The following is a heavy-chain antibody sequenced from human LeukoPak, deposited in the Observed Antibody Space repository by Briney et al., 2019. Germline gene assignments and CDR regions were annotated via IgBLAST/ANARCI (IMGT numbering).Heavy chain of an antibody. V-gene: IGHV3-7*01. CDR1: GFTFSNYW. CDR3: GRGGGIAVGGEKKGLGY. CDR2: IKQDGSEK. J-gene: IGHJ4*02. Sequence: GGSLRLSCAASGFTFSNYWMSWVRQAPGKGLEWVANIKQDGSEKYYVDSVKGRFTISRDNSKNTLYLQMNSLRAEDTAVYYCGRGGGIAVGGEKKGLGYWGQGTLVTVSS. D-gene: IGHD6-13*01.